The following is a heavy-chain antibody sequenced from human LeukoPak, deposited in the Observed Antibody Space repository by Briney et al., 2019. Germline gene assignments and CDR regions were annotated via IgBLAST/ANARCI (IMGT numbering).Heavy chain of an antibody. CDR1: GFTFSDYY. D-gene: IGHD6-13*01. CDR2: ISSSNRYT. Sequence: GGSLRLSCAASGFTFSDYYMSWIRQAPGKGLEWVSYISSSNRYTNYADSVKGRFTISRDNAKNSLYLQMNSLRDEDSAVYYCARDFGPFGSWSIDYWGQGTLVTVSS. V-gene: IGHV3-11*06. J-gene: IGHJ4*02. CDR3: ARDFGPFGSWSIDY.